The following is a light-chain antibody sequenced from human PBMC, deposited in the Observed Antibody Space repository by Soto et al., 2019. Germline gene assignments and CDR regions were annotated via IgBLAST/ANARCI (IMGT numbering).Light chain of an antibody. CDR3: QQRSNWPPVT. J-gene: IGKJ4*01. Sequence: EIVLTQSPATLSLSPGERATLSCRASQSVSSYLAWYPQKPGQAPRLLIYDACNRATGIPARFSGSGSGTDFTRTTSTLAPEDFAIYYCQQRSNWPPVTFGRGTKVEIK. CDR1: QSVSSY. V-gene: IGKV3-11*01. CDR2: DAC.